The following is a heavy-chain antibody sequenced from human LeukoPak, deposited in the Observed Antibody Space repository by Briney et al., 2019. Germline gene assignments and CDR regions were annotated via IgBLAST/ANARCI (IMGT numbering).Heavy chain of an antibody. CDR1: GYNFSTYW. CDR3: GRPSADGLERAHIDC. J-gene: IGHJ4*02. CDR2: IYPADSDT. Sequence: GESLKISCQAPGYNFSTYWIAWVRQMPGKGLESMGIIYPADSDTRYSPSFQGQVTISADKSISTAYLQWSGLKASDTAIYYCGRPSADGLERAHIDCWGQGTLVTVSS. V-gene: IGHV5-51*01.